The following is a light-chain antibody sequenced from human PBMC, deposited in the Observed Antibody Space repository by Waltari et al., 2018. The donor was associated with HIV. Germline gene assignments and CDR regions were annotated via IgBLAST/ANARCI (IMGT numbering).Light chain of an antibody. Sequence: SCSGASSNIGRNTVNWFQLLPGTAPKLLIYTDNQRPSGVPDRFSGSKSGTSASLAISGLQSEDEADYFCAAWDDSLNGLWVFGGGTKLTVL. V-gene: IGLV1-44*01. CDR1: SSNIGRNT. J-gene: IGLJ3*02. CDR2: TDN. CDR3: AAWDDSLNGLWV.